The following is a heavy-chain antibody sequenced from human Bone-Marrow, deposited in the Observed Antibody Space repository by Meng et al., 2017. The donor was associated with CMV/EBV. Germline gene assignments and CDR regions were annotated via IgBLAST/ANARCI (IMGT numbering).Heavy chain of an antibody. CDR3: ASWDDFWSGYYLGDYYYYYGMDV. CDR1: GYSISSGYY. D-gene: IGHD3-3*01. CDR2: IYHSGST. J-gene: IGHJ6*02. Sequence: SETLSLTCTVSGYSISSGYYWGWIRQPPGKGLEWIGSIYHSGSTYYNPSLKSRVTISVDTSKNQFSLKLSYVTAADTAVYYCASWDDFWSGYYLGDYYYYYGMDVWGQGTTVTVSS. V-gene: IGHV4-38-2*02.